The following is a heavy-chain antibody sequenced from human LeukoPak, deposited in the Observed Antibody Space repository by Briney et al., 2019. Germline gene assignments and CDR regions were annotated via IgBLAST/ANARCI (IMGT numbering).Heavy chain of an antibody. D-gene: IGHD2-15*01. Sequence: PGGSLRLSCTASGFTFSTYGMHWVRQAPGKGLEWVTLISYDGSTKYYSDSVKGRFTLSRDNSKNTLYLQMNSLRAGDTAIYYCAKSGLNRFDYWGQGTLVTVSS. V-gene: IGHV3-30*18. J-gene: IGHJ4*02. CDR2: ISYDGSTK. CDR1: GFTFSTYG. CDR3: AKSGLNRFDY.